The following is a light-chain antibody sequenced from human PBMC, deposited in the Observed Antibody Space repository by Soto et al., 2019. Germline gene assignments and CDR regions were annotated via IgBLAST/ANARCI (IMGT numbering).Light chain of an antibody. CDR3: SSYTSSIVV. CDR1: SSDVGGYNY. CDR2: DVS. Sequence: QSALTQPASVSESPGQSITISCTGTSSDVGGYNYVSWYQQHPGKAPKLMIYDVSDRPSGVSNRFSGSKSGNTASLTISGLQAEDEADYYCSSYTSSIVVFGGGTKVTVL. V-gene: IGLV2-14*01. J-gene: IGLJ2*01.